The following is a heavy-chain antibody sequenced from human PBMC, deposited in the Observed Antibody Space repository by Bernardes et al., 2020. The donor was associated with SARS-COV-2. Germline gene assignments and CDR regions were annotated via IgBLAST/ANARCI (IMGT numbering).Heavy chain of an antibody. Sequence: ASVKVSCKASGYTFTGYYMHWVRQAPGQGLEWMGWINPNSGGTNYAQKFQGWVTMTRDTSISTAYMELSRLRSDDTAVYYCARERLRAGTVVTPDYDYWGQGTLVTVSS. D-gene: IGHD2-21*02. CDR1: GYTFTGYY. J-gene: IGHJ4*02. V-gene: IGHV1-2*04. CDR2: INPNSGGT. CDR3: ARERLRAGTVVTPDYDY.